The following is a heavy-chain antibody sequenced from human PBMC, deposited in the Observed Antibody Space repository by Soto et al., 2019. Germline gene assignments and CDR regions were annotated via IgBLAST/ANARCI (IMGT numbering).Heavy chain of an antibody. J-gene: IGHJ4*02. V-gene: IGHV1-58*01. Sequence: QVQVVQSGPEVRNPGTSVKVSCKTSGFTFTNSAVQLVRQARGQRLEWIGWIGVRNGDTKYLQNLEGRVTITRDTATGTAYMELSGLRSEDTAMYYCAAEIYSGGDCCHFDYWGQGTLVTVPS. CDR1: GFTFTNSA. CDR3: AAEIYSGGDCCHFDY. D-gene: IGHD2-21*01. CDR2: IGVRNGDT.